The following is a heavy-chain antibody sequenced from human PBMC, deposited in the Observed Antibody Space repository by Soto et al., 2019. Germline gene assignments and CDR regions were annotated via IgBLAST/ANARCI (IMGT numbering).Heavy chain of an antibody. CDR3: ARDLGYYDSSGYFDY. CDR2: ISSSGTII. Sequence: QVQLVESGGGLVKPGGPLRLSCAASGFTFSDYYMSWIRQAPGKGLEWVSYISSSGTIISDTDSVKGRFTISRDNAKNLLYLQMNSLRAEDTAVYYCARDLGYYDSSGYFDYWGQGTLVTVSS. D-gene: IGHD3-22*01. CDR1: GFTFSDYY. J-gene: IGHJ4*02. V-gene: IGHV3-11*01.